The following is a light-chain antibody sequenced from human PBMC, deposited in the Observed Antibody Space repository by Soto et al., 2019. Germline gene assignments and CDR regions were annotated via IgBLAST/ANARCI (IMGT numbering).Light chain of an antibody. CDR3: QQRSNWPPIT. V-gene: IGKV3-11*01. CDR1: QSVSSY. Sequence: EIVLTHSPATLSLSAGERATLSCSASQSVSSYLAWYQQKPGQAPRLLIYDASNRATGIPARFSGSGSGTDFTLTISSLEPEDFAVYYCQQRSNWPPITFGQGTRLEI. CDR2: DAS. J-gene: IGKJ5*01.